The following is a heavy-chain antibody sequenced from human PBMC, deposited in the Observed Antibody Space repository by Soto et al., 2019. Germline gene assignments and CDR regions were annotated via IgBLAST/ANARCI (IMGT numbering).Heavy chain of an antibody. CDR1: GGSISSGGYY. CDR2: IYYSGST. J-gene: IGHJ3*02. Sequence: QVQLQESGPGLVKPSQTLSLTCTVSGGSISSGGYYWSWIRQHPGRGLEWIGYIYYSGSTYYNPSLKSRATISVDTSKNQVSLKLTSVSAADTAVYYCASSEYTSPSGGAFDIWGQGTMVTVSS. D-gene: IGHD3-10*01. V-gene: IGHV4-31*03. CDR3: ASSEYTSPSGGAFDI.